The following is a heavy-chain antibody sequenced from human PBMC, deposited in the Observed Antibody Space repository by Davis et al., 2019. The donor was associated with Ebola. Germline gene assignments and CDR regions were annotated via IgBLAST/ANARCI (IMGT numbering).Heavy chain of an antibody. J-gene: IGHJ4*02. CDR3: VRSDGDHVALFDY. Sequence: AASVKVSCKASGYTFTNFGVSWVRQAPGQGLEWMGWISGYSGKTDYAQKFQDRVTMTTETSTSTAYMELRSLRSDDTAVYYCVRSDGDHVALFDYWGQGTLVTVSS. CDR1: GYTFTNFG. CDR2: ISGYSGKT. D-gene: IGHD4-17*01. V-gene: IGHV1-18*01.